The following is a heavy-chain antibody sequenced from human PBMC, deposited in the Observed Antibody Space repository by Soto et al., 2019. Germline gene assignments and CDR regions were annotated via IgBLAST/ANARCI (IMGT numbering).Heavy chain of an antibody. CDR1: GFTFSSYA. D-gene: IGHD2-15*01. CDR3: AKDRPSGMDVVVAAAGYY. CDR2: ISGSGGST. V-gene: IGHV3-23*01. J-gene: IGHJ4*02. Sequence: GGSLRLSCAASGFTFSSYAMSWVRQAPGKGLEWVSAISGSGGSTYYADSVKGRFTISRDNSKNTLYLQMNSLRAEDTAVYYCAKDRPSGMDVVVAAAGYYWGQGTLVTVSS.